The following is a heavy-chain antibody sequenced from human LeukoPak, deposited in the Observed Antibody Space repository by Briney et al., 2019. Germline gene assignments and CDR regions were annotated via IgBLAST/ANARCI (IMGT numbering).Heavy chain of an antibody. CDR3: AREGTGITRGLDY. V-gene: IGHV1-69*13. Sequence: SVKVSCKASGGTFSIYAISWVRQAPGQGLEWMGGIIPIFGTANYAQKFQGRVTITADESTSTAYMELSSLRSEDTAVYYCAREGTGITRGLDYWGQGTLVTVSS. D-gene: IGHD1-7*01. J-gene: IGHJ4*02. CDR2: IIPIFGTA. CDR1: GGTFSIYA.